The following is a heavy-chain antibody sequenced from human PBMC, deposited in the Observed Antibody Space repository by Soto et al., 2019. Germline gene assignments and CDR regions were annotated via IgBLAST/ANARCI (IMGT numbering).Heavy chain of an antibody. CDR2: ISDSGST. J-gene: IGHJ5*02. Sequence: SETLSLTCTVSGASISSSYWSWIRQPPGKGLEWIAYISDSGSTNYNPSLRSRVTISIDTSKNQFSLKLSSVTAADTAVYYCARQQGFGWFDPWGQGTLVTVSS. D-gene: IGHD3-10*01. CDR3: ARQQGFGWFDP. CDR1: GASISSSY. V-gene: IGHV4-59*08.